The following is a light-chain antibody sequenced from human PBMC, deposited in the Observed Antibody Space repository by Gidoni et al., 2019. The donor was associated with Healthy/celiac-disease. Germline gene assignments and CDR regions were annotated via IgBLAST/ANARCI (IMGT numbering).Light chain of an antibody. CDR1: QSISSY. CDR2: AAS. CDR3: HQSYSTPRT. V-gene: IGKV1-39*01. Sequence: DIHMTQFSSSLSSSVGDRVTITCRASQSISSYLNWYQQKPGKAPKLLIYAASSLQSGVPSRFSGSGSGTDFTLTISSLQPENFATYYCHQSYSTPRTFGQGTKVEIK. J-gene: IGKJ1*01.